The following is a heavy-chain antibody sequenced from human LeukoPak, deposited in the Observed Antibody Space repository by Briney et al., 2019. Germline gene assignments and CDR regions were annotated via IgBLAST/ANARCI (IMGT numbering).Heavy chain of an antibody. CDR3: ATSSWYRLAY. CDR2: SRNKADSYTA. CDR1: GFTFSDSF. D-gene: IGHD6-13*01. V-gene: IGHV3-72*01. J-gene: IGHJ4*02. Sequence: GGSLRLSCAASGFTFSDSFMSCVRQAPGKGLEWVGRSRNKADSYTAEYAASGKGRFTISRDESKNSLYLQISSLETEDAAVYYCATSSWYRLAYWGQGSLVTVSS.